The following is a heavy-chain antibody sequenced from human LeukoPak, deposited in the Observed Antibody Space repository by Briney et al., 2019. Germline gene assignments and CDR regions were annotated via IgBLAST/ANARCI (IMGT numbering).Heavy chain of an antibody. CDR2: INHSGST. Sequence: SETLSLTCAVYGGSFSGYYWSWIRQPPGKGLEWIGEINHSGSTNYNPSLKSRVTISVDTSKNQFSLKLSSVIAADTAVCYCARGRPTMVRGVITSRIYSYYGMDVWGQGTTVTVSS. CDR1: GGSFSGYY. D-gene: IGHD3-10*01. J-gene: IGHJ6*02. CDR3: ARGRPTMVRGVITSRIYSYYGMDV. V-gene: IGHV4-34*01.